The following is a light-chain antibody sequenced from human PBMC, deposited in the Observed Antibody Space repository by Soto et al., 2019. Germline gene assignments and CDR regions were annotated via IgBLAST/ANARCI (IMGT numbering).Light chain of an antibody. CDR3: QQTYSTPHT. V-gene: IGKV1-39*01. Sequence: DIQMTQSPSSLSASAGDRFTITFRASQTITTYLNWYQHKPGKAPKLLIYAAISLQSGVPSRLSGSGSGTDFTLTISSLQPEDFATYYCQQTYSTPHTFGQGTKVDIK. CDR1: QTITTY. J-gene: IGKJ2*01. CDR2: AAI.